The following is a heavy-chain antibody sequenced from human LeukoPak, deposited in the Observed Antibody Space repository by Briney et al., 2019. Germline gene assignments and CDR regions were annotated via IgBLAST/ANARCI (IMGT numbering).Heavy chain of an antibody. D-gene: IGHD3-22*01. Sequence: PGRSLRLSCAASGFTFSSYAMHWVRQAPGKGLEWVAVISYDGSNKYYADSVKGRFTISRDNSKNTLYLQMNSLRAEDTAVYYCAKEAVNYYDSSGYFDDAFDIWGQGTMVTVSS. V-gene: IGHV3-30-3*01. CDR1: GFTFSSYA. CDR3: AKEAVNYYDSSGYFDDAFDI. J-gene: IGHJ3*02. CDR2: ISYDGSNK.